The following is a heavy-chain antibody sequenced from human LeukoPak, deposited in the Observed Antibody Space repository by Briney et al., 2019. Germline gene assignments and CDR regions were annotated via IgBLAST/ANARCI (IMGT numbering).Heavy chain of an antibody. J-gene: IGHJ4*02. D-gene: IGHD2-2*03. CDR3: ARDGYCSSTSCYPPGYFDY. CDR1: GYTFTSYA. V-gene: IGHV1-3*01. Sequence: ASVKVSCKASGYTFTSYAMHWVRQAPGQRLEWMGWINAGNGNTKYSQKFQGRVTITRDTSASTAYMELSSLRSEDTAVYYCARDGYCSSTSCYPPGYFDYWGQGTLVTVSS. CDR2: INAGNGNT.